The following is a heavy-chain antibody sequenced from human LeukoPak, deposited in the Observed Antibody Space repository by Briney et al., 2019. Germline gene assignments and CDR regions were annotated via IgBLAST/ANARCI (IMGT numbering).Heavy chain of an antibody. CDR2: MNLNSGNT. D-gene: IGHD2-2*01. J-gene: IGHJ5*02. V-gene: IGHV1-8*03. CDR1: GYTFTSYD. CDR3: ARGKDTYCSSTSCLENWFDP. Sequence: ASVKVSCKASGYTFTSYDINWVRQATGQGLEWMGWMNLNSGNTGYAQEFQGRVTITRNTSISTAYMELSSLRSEDTAVYYCARGKDTYCSSTSCLENWFDPWGQGTLVTVSS.